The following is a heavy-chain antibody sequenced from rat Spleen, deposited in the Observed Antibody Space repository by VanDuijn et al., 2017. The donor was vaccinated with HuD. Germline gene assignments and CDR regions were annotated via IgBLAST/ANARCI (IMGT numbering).Heavy chain of an antibody. D-gene: IGHD5-1*01. J-gene: IGHJ2*01. CDR3: ARHGLGEDY. Sequence: EVQLVESGGGLVQPGESLKLSCSASGFTFSSYLMHWIRQAPGKGLEWIASITHVHDNTYYPDSVKGRFTISRDIAKSTLYLQMDSLRSEDTATYYCARHGLGEDYWGQGVMVTVSS. CDR1: GFTFSSYL. CDR2: ITHVHDNT. V-gene: IGHV5-25*01.